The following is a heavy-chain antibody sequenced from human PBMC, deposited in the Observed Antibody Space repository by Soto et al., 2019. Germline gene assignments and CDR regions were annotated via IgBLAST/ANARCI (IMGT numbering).Heavy chain of an antibody. D-gene: IGHD5-12*01. J-gene: IGHJ4*02. Sequence: SVKVSCKASGFTFTSSAVQWVRQARGQRLEWIGWIVVGSGNTNYAQKFQERVTITRDMSTSTAYMELSSLRSEDTAVYSCAADRGRGYDYLLDYWGQGTQVT. CDR1: GFTFTSSA. CDR3: AADRGRGYDYLLDY. CDR2: IVVGSGNT. V-gene: IGHV1-58*01.